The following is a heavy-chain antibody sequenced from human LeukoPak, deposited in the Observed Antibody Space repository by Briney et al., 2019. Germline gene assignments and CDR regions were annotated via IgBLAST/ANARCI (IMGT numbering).Heavy chain of an antibody. CDR1: GYSISSGYY. CDR2: IYHSGST. Sequence: PSETLSLTCTVSGYSISSGYYWGWIRQPPGKGLEWIGSIYHSGSTYYNPSLKSRVTISVDTSKNQFSLKPSSVTAADTAVYYCARLDGGLFDYWGQGTLVTVSS. J-gene: IGHJ4*02. D-gene: IGHD1-1*01. V-gene: IGHV4-38-2*02. CDR3: ARLDGGLFDY.